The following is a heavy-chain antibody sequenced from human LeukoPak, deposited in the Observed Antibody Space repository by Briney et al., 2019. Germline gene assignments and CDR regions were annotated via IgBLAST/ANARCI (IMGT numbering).Heavy chain of an antibody. CDR1: GYSISSGYY. J-gene: IGHJ3*02. CDR2: IYHSGST. D-gene: IGHD1-1*01. Sequence: PSETLSLTCTVSGYSISSGYYWGWIRQPPGKGLEWIGSIYHSGSTYYNPSLKSRVTISVDTSKTQFSLKLSSVTAADTAVYYCARGTVFSGAFDIWGQGTMVTVSS. CDR3: ARGTVFSGAFDI. V-gene: IGHV4-38-2*02.